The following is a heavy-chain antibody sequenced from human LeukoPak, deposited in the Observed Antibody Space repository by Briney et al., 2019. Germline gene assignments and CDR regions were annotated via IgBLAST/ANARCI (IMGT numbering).Heavy chain of an antibody. V-gene: IGHV4-34*01. J-gene: IGHJ5*01. CDR3: ARGLSWFDY. CDR1: GGSFSGYY. D-gene: IGHD3-16*01. Sequence: SETLSLTCAVYGGSFSGYYWSWIRQPPGKGLEWIGEINHSGSTNYNPSLKSRVTISVDTSKNQFSLKLSSMTAADTAVYYCARGLSWFDYWGQGTLVTVSS. CDR2: INHSGST.